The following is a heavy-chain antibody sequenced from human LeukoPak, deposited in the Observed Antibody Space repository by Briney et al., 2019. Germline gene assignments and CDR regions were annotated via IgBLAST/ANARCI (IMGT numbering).Heavy chain of an antibody. CDR2: INHSGST. J-gene: IGHJ4*02. V-gene: IGHV4-30-2*01. CDR3: ASLVEMDYYFDY. CDR1: GGSISSGGYS. D-gene: IGHD5-24*01. Sequence: SQTLSLTCAVSGGSISSGGYSWSWIRQPPGKGLEWIGEINHSGSTNYNPSLKSRVTISVDTSKNQFSLKLSSVTAADTAVYYCASLVEMDYYFDYWGQGTLVTVSS.